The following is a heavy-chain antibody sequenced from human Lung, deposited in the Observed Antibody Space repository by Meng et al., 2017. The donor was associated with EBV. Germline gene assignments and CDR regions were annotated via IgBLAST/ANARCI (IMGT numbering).Heavy chain of an antibody. V-gene: IGHV4-4*02. CDR3: ARLRLVWMFDY. Sequence: QELGPGLGQPVGTLSLSWDVSGGSSSSSNWWGWFRQPPGKGLEWIGYIYYSGSTFYTPSLKSRATLSVDTSKNQFSLKLNSVTAADTAVYYCARLRLVWMFDYWGQGALVTVSS. CDR2: IYYSGST. CDR1: GGSSSSSNW. D-gene: IGHD6-19*01. J-gene: IGHJ4*02.